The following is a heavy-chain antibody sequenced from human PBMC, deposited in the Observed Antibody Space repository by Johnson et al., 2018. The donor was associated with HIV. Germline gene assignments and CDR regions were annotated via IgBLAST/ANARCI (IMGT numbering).Heavy chain of an antibody. J-gene: IGHJ3*01. Sequence: VESGGGLVQHGGSLRLSCAASGFTISSNYMSWVRQAPGKGLEWVSGISWNGANRGYADSVKGRFTISRDDAKNSLYLLIDSLRTEDTALYYCAIDMAYGDYLFLNAFDVWGQWTMVTVDS. D-gene: IGHD4-17*01. CDR3: AIDMAYGDYLFLNAFDV. V-gene: IGHV3-9*01. CDR2: ISWNGANR. CDR1: GFTISSNY.